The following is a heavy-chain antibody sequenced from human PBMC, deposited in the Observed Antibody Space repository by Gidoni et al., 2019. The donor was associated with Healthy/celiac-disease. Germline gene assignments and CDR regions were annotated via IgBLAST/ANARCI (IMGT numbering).Heavy chain of an antibody. D-gene: IGHD6-19*01. J-gene: IGHJ4*02. V-gene: IGHV3-74*01. Sequence: EVQLVESGGGLLQPGGSLRLSGAASGFTFSSYWMHWVRQAPGKGLVWVSRINNDASSTIYADSVKGRFTISRDNAKNTLYLQMNRLRAEDTAVYYCTTSIAVADNYWGQGTLVTVSS. CDR3: TTSIAVADNY. CDR1: GFTFSSYW. CDR2: INNDASST.